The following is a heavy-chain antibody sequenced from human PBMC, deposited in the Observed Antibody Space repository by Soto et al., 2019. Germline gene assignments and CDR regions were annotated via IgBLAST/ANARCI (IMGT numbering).Heavy chain of an antibody. Sequence: SETLSLTCTVSGDSISSSTYFWGWVRQPPGKGLEWVGSIYYSGSTYYNPSLKSRVTISVDTSKNHFSLKLSSVTAADTAVYYCARHLGEGYFDYWGQGTLVTSPQ. CDR3: ARHLGEGYFDY. V-gene: IGHV4-39*01. J-gene: IGHJ4*02. CDR2: IYYSGST. CDR1: GDSISSSTYF.